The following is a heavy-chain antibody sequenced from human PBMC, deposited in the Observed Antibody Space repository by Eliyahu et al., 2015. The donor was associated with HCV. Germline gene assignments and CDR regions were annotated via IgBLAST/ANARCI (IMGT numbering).Heavy chain of an antibody. CDR3: ARDKGATVTYFDY. J-gene: IGHJ4*02. CDR2: IWYDGSNK. V-gene: IGHV3-33*01. D-gene: IGHD4-17*01. CDR1: GFTXSSFG. Sequence: QVQLVESGGGVVQPGRSLRLSCAASGFTXSSFGMPWVRQAPGKGLEWVAVIWYDGSNKYYADSVKGRFTISRDNSKNTLYLQMNSLRAEDTAVYYCARDKGATVTYFDYWGQGTLVTVSS.